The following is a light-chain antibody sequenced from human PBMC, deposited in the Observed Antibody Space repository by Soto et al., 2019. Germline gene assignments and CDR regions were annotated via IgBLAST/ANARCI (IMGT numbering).Light chain of an antibody. V-gene: IGLV1-44*01. CDR3: ATWDDSRSGVV. J-gene: IGLJ2*01. CDR1: SSNIGSNA. CDR2: TND. Sequence: QSVLTQPPSASGTPGQRVTISCSGSSSNIGSNAVNWYRQLPRTAPKLLIHTNDQRPSGVPDRFSGSQSGTSASLAISGLQSEDEAEDYCATWDDSRSGVVFGGGTKLTVL.